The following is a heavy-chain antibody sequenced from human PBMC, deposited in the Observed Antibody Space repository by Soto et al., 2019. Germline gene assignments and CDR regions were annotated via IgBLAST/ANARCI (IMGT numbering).Heavy chain of an antibody. D-gene: IGHD6-13*01. CDR1: GGTFSSYA. V-gene: IGHV1-69*13. J-gene: IGHJ4*02. CDR2: IIPIFGTA. CDR3: ARATQDYIAAAGTYYFDY. Sequence: ASVKVSCKASGGTFSSYAISWVRQAPGQGLEWMGGIIPIFGTANYAQKFQGRVTITADESTSTAYMELSSLRSEDTAVYYCARATQDYIAAAGTYYFDYWGQGTLVTVSS.